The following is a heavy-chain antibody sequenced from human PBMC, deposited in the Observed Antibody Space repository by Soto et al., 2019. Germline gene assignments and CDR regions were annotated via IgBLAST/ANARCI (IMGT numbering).Heavy chain of an antibody. CDR3: ARDHSGWHDAFDV. CDR2: INPHSGDT. D-gene: IGHD6-19*01. J-gene: IGHJ3*01. V-gene: IGHV1-2*04. CDR1: GYTFTNYC. Sequence: ASVKVSCKASGYTFTNYCMHWVRQAPGQGLEWMGWINPHSGDTNYAQRFQDWVTMTRDMSINTAYMELSRLRSDDTAVYYCARDHSGWHDAFDVWGQGTMVTVSS.